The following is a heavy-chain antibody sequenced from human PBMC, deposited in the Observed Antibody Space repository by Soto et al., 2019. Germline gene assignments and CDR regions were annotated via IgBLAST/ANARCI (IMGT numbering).Heavy chain of an antibody. V-gene: IGHV3-30*03. CDR1: GFTFSDYA. CDR3: ARGGRQWLVTSDFNY. CDR2: VSHDGRNT. Sequence: VQLVESGGGVVQPGRSLRLSCAASGFTFSDYAMHWVRQAPGKGLEWVAVVSHDGRNTHYADSVKGRFTISRDSSKNTVSLEMTSPRAEDTAVYTRARGGRQWLVTSDFNYRGQGALVTVSS. D-gene: IGHD6-19*01. J-gene: IGHJ4*02.